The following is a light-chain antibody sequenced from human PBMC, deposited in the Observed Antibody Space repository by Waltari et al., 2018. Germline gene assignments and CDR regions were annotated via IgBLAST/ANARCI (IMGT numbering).Light chain of an antibody. J-gene: IGLJ1*01. CDR1: SSNIGAGYD. Sequence: QSELTQPPSVSGAPGQRVTISCTGRSSNIGAGYDVHWYKQLPGPAPQRLIYGNFNRPSGVPDRCSGSKAGTSASLAITGLQAEDEADYYCQSFDSSLTRYVFGTGTKVTVL. V-gene: IGLV1-40*01. CDR2: GNF. CDR3: QSFDSSLTRYV.